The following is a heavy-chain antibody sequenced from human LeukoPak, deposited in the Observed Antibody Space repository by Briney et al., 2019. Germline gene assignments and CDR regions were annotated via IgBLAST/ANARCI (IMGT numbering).Heavy chain of an antibody. CDR3: ARDSGIVGARVAFDI. CDR1: GFTVSSNY. J-gene: IGHJ3*02. V-gene: IGHV3-53*01. Sequence: GGSLSLSWAASGFTVSSNYMSWVRQAPGKGLEWVSVIYSGGSTYYADSVKGRFTISRDNSKNTLYLQMNSLRAEDTAVYYCARDSGIVGARVAFDIWGQGTMVTVSS. CDR2: IYSGGST. D-gene: IGHD1-26*01.